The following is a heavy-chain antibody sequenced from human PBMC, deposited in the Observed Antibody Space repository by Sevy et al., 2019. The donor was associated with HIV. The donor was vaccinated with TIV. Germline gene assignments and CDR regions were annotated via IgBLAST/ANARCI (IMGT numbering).Heavy chain of an antibody. Sequence: ASVKVSCKASGYTFTSYGITWVRQAPGQGLDWMGWINTYNGSTYYVQKLQGRVTMTTDTSTSTAYMELRSLRSDDTAIYYCASSLVRVFGAPGPTYFDYWGQGTLVTVSS. CDR2: INTYNGST. CDR3: ASSLVRVFGAPGPTYFDY. CDR1: GYTFTSYG. J-gene: IGHJ4*02. D-gene: IGHD3-3*01. V-gene: IGHV1-18*01.